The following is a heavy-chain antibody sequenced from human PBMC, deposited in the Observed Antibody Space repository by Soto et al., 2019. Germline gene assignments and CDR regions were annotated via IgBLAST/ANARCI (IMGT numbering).Heavy chain of an antibody. J-gene: IGHJ4*02. CDR1: GGSISSYY. V-gene: IGHV4-59*12. CDR2: IYHSGST. Sequence: QVQLQESGPGLVKPSETLSLTCTVSGGSISSYYWSWIRQPPGKGLEWIGYIYHSGSTYYNPSLKSRVTISVDRSKNQFSLKLSSVTAADTAVYYCARGKLPGFYDYGDYSWEYWGQGTLVTVSS. D-gene: IGHD4-17*01. CDR3: ARGKLPGFYDYGDYSWEY.